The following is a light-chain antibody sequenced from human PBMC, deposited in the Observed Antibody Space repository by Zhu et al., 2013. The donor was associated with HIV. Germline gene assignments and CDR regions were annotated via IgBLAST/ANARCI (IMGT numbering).Light chain of an antibody. J-gene: IGKJ2*01. CDR1: QDISTY. Sequence: DIQLTQSPPFLSASVGDRVTITCRASQDISTYLAWYQQKPGKAPNLLIYAASTLQSGVPSRFSGSGSATDFTLTITSLQPEDFATYYCQQFNDYPYTFGQGTKLEIK. CDR2: AAS. V-gene: IGKV1-9*01. CDR3: QQFNDYPYT.